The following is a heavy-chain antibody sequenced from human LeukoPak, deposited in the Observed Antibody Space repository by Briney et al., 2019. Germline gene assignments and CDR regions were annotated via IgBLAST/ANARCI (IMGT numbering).Heavy chain of an antibody. V-gene: IGHV3-74*01. CDR2: INPDGSTI. CDR1: GFTFSNYW. D-gene: IGHD1-7*01. J-gene: IGHJ4*02. CDR3: ATAGNYRFDY. Sequence: GGSLRLSCAASGFTFSNYWVHWVRQAPGKGLVWVSRINPDGSTINYADSVKGRFTNSRDNARNTLYLQMNSPRAEDTAVYYCATAGNYRFDYWGQGTLVTVSS.